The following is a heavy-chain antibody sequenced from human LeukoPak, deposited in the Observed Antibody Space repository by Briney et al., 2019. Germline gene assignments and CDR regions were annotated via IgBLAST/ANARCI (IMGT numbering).Heavy chain of an antibody. D-gene: IGHD3-10*01. CDR1: GFTVSSNY. CDR2: IYSGGST. J-gene: IGHJ6*03. Sequence: GGSLRLSCVASGFTVSSNYMSWVRQAPGKGLEWVSVIYSGGSTYYADSVKGRFTISRDNSKNTLYLQMNSPRAEDTAVYYCASGSGSYRTPYYCMDVWGTGTTVTVSS. V-gene: IGHV3-53*01. CDR3: ASGSGSYRTPYYCMDV.